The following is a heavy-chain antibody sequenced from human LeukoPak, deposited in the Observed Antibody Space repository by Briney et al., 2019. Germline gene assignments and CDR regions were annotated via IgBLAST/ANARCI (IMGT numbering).Heavy chain of an antibody. Sequence: GGSLRLSCAASGFTFSSYSVDWVRQAPGKGLEWVSYISSGSSPIYYADSVKGRFTISRDNAKNSMYLQMSSLRAENTAVYYWASSAYCTITSCLNGRDAFDIWGQGTMVTVSS. CDR1: GFTFSSYS. CDR3: ASSAYCTITSCLNGRDAFDI. D-gene: IGHD2-2*01. V-gene: IGHV3-48*04. CDR2: ISSGSSPI. J-gene: IGHJ3*02.